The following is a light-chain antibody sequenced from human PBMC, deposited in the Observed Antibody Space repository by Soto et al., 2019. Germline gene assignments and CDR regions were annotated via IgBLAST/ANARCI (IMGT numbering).Light chain of an antibody. J-gene: IGKJ2*01. CDR2: GAS. CDR3: QQYGSSHMYT. V-gene: IGKV3-20*01. Sequence: EIVLTQSPGTLSLSPGERATLSCRASQSVSSSYLAWYQQKPGQAPRLLIYGASSRATGIPYRFSGSGSGTDFTLTISRLEPEDFAVYYCQQYGSSHMYTFGQGTKLEIK. CDR1: QSVSSSY.